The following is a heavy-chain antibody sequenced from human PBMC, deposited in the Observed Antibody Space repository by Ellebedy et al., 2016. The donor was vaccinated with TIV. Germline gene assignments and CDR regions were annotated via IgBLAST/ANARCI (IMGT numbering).Heavy chain of an antibody. CDR2: INPSGGST. J-gene: IGHJ6*02. CDR3: AREDTTVTSDGRNGMDV. V-gene: IGHV1-46*01. Sequence: AASVKVSCKAFGYTFTRYYLHWVRQAPGQGLEWMGVINPSGGSTNYAQKFQGRVTMTRDTSTSTVYMEPSSLRSEDTAVYYCAREDTTVTSDGRNGMDVWGQGTTVTVSS. D-gene: IGHD4-17*01. CDR1: GYTFTRYY.